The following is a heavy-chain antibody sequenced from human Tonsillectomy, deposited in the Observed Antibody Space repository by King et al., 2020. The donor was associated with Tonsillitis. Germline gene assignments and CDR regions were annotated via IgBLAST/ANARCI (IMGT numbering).Heavy chain of an antibody. CDR1: GFTFSSYA. CDR3: AKDGDIMITFGGVIVTPFDY. J-gene: IGHJ4*02. D-gene: IGHD3-16*02. Sequence: VQLVESGGGLVQPGGSLRLSCAASGFTFSSYAMSWVRQAPGKGLECVSAISGSGGSTYYADSVKGRFTISRDNSKNTLYLQMNSLRAEDTAVYYCAKDGDIMITFGGVIVTPFDYWGQGTLVTVSS. V-gene: IGHV3-23*04. CDR2: ISGSGGST.